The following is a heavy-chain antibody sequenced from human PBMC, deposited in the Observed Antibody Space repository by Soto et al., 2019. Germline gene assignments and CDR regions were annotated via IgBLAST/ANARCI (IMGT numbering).Heavy chain of an antibody. CDR1: GYSFTSYH. D-gene: IGHD2-21*02. CDR2: IYPGDSET. CDR3: ARRSYFDVDCTRRPYDYYGMDV. Sequence: EVQLVQSGAEVKKPGESLKISCKGSGYSFTSYHIVWVRQMPGKGLEWMGIIYPGDSETRYSPSLQGQVTMSADKSTSTASLQWSNLKASDTAMYYCARRSYFDVDCTRRPYDYYGMDVWGQGTTVTVSS. J-gene: IGHJ6*02. V-gene: IGHV5-51*01.